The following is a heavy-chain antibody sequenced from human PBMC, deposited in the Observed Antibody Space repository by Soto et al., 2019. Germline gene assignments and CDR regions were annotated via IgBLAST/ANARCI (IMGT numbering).Heavy chain of an antibody. Sequence: QVQLQESGPGLVKPSETLSLTCNVSGGSISSDYWSWIRQPPGKGLEWIGFIYYRGSINYNPSLGGRAPTAVDTSKNHSALKLTSVTAADTAVYYCARHWDWGSLGYWGQGTLGTVSS. D-gene: IGHD3-16*01. CDR3: ARHWDWGSLGY. J-gene: IGHJ4*02. V-gene: IGHV4-59*08. CDR1: GGSISSDY. CDR2: IYYRGSI.